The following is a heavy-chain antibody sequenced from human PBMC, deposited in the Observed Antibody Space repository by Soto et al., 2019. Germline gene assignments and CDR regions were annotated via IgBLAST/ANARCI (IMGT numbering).Heavy chain of an antibody. CDR3: ASRKSQLTQDRMGFYYYMDV. CDR2: VIPLLDAT. D-gene: IGHD2-15*01. Sequence: QVQLVQSGAEVKKPGSSVGISCAASGATFNDYTFTWVRRAPGQGLEWMGRVIPLLDATNYAEKFQDRVTMTAERSTSIAYMELSGLKFEDSAIYYCASRKSQLTQDRMGFYYYMDVWGKGTTLTVSS. V-gene: IGHV1-69*08. J-gene: IGHJ6*03. CDR1: GATFNDYT.